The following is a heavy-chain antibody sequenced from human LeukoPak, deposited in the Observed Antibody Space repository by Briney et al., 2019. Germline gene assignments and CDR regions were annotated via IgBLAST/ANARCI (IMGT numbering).Heavy chain of an antibody. D-gene: IGHD5-18*01. CDR1: GGSTSSYY. CDR2: IFYTGTT. Sequence: SETLSLTCTVSGGSTSSYYWSWIRQPPGKGLEWIGFIFYTGTTNYNPSLKSRATISLDMSKNQFSLKVSSVTAADTAMYYCARVSAGAYGYSFDYWGQGTLVTVSS. J-gene: IGHJ4*02. CDR3: ARVSAGAYGYSFDY. V-gene: IGHV4-59*01.